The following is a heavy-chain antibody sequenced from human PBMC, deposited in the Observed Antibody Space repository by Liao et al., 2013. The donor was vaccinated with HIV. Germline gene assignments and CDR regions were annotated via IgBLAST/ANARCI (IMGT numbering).Heavy chain of an antibody. Sequence: QMKLQVSGPRLLKPSETLSLSCTVSGGSISSSSYYWGWIRQPPGKGLEWIGNSYYSGSTYYNPSLKSRVTISVDTSKNQFSLKLSSVTAADTAVYYCARVKYDFWSGYDKDHYHMDVWGKGTTVTVSS. J-gene: IGHJ6*03. D-gene: IGHD3-3*01. CDR2: SYYSGST. CDR1: GGSISSSSYY. CDR3: ARVKYDFWSGYDKDHYHMDV. V-gene: IGHV4-39*07.